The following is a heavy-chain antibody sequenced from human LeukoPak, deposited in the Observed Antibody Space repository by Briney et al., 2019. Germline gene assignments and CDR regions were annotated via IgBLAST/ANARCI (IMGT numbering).Heavy chain of an antibody. CDR2: IYHSGST. J-gene: IGHJ4*02. V-gene: IGHV4-38-2*02. CDR1: GYSISSGYY. Sequence: SETLSLTCTVSGYSISSGYYWGWIRQPPGKGLEWIGSIYHSGSTHYNPSLKSRVTISVDTSKNQFSLKLSSVTAADTAVYYCASYPGGDFDYWGQGTLVTVSS. CDR3: ASYPGGDFDY. D-gene: IGHD3-10*01.